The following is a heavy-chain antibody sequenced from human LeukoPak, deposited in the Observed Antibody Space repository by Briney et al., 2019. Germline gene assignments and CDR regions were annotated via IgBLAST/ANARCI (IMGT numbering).Heavy chain of an antibody. Sequence: SETLSLTCTVSGGSLSSSSYYWGWIRQPPGKGLEWIGSIYYSGSTYYNPSLKSRVTISVDTSKNQFSLKLSSVTAADTAVYYCARLISSAYYYYYMDVWGKGTTVTVSS. CDR2: IYYSGST. V-gene: IGHV4-39*01. J-gene: IGHJ6*03. CDR1: GGSLSSSSYY. CDR3: ARLISSAYYYYYMDV. D-gene: IGHD3-22*01.